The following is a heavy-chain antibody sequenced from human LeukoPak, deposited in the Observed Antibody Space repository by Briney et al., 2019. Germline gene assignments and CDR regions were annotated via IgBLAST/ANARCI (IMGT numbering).Heavy chain of an antibody. D-gene: IGHD6-6*01. CDR2: IKQDGSEK. J-gene: IGHJ6*02. CDR1: RFTFSSYW. V-gene: IGHV3-7*01. CDR3: ARAASFSYDMDV. Sequence: GGSLRLSCAASRFTFSSYWMNWVRQAPGKGLEWVANIKQDGSEKYYVDSVKGRFTISRDNAKNSLYLQMNSLRAEDTAVYYCARAASFSYDMDVWGQGTTVTVSS.